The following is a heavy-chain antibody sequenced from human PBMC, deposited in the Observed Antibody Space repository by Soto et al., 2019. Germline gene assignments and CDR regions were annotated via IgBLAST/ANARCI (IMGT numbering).Heavy chain of an antibody. V-gene: IGHV4-38-2*01. J-gene: IGHJ4*02. CDR3: GRSGDDYGPYIDY. CDR1: GYSISTGYY. Sequence: PSETLSLTCGVSGYSISTGYYGAWIRQTPGKGLEWIGSINRSGKTYYNPSLKSRVTFSIDTSKNQFALKLSSVTAADTAVYYCGRSGDDYGPYIDYWGQGTLVTVSS. D-gene: IGHD4-17*01. CDR2: INRSGKT.